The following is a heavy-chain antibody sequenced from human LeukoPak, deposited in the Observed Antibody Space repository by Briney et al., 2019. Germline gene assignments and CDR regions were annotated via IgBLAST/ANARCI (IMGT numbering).Heavy chain of an antibody. D-gene: IGHD4-17*01. Sequence: PSETLSLICAVSGYPISSGYYRGWVRQPPGTGLEWIGSIYHSGSNYYNPSLKSRVTISVDTSKNQFSLKLSSVTAADTAVYYCATYGPQYFQHWGQGTLVTVSS. V-gene: IGHV4-38-2*01. CDR3: ATYGPQYFQH. CDR1: GYPISSGYY. CDR2: IYHSGSN. J-gene: IGHJ1*01.